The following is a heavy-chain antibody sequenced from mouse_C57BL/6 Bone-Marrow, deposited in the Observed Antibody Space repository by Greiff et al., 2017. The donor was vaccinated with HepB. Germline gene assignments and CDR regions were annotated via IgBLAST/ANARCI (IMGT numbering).Heavy chain of an antibody. CDR2: ISSGGSYT. D-gene: IGHD1-1*01. CDR1: GFTFSSYG. CDR3: ARHPTVPDFDY. J-gene: IGHJ2*01. Sequence: EVQRVESGGDLVKPGGSLKLSCAASGFTFSSYGMSWVRQTPDKRLEWVATISSGGSYTYSPDSVKGRFTISRDNAKNTLYLQMSSLKSEDTAMYYCARHPTVPDFDYWGQGTTLTVSS. V-gene: IGHV5-6*01.